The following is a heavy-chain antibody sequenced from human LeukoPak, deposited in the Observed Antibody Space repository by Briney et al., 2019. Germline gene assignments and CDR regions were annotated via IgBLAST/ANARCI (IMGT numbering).Heavy chain of an antibody. CDR1: GGSVSSYY. CDR3: ARTFSESYYYYGMDV. J-gene: IGHJ6*02. V-gene: IGHV4-59*02. CDR2: MYYSGRT. D-gene: IGHD1-26*01. Sequence: SETLSLTCTVSGGSVSSYYWSWIRQPPGKGLEWIGYMYYSGRTNYNPSLKSRVTISVDTSKNQFSLKLSSVTAADTAVYYCARTFSESYYYYGMDVWGQGTTVTVSS.